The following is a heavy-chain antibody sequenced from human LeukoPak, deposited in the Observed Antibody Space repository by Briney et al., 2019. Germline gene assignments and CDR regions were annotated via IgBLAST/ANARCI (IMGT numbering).Heavy chain of an antibody. J-gene: IGHJ6*03. V-gene: IGHV1-8*01. CDR1: GYTFTSYD. D-gene: IGHD3-10*01. CDR3: PRGNNPPYYYGSGSYRGYYYYMDV. CDR2: MNPNRGNT. Sequence: ASVKVSCKASGYTFTSYDINWVRQATGQGLEWMGRMNPNRGNTGSAQKFQGRVTMTRTTTTSTAYMELSSLRSEDTAVYYCPRGNNPPYYYGSGSYRGYYYYMDVWGKGTTVTISS.